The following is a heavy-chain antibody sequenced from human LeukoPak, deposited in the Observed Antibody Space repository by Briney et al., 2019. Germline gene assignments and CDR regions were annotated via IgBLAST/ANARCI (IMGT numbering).Heavy chain of an antibody. CDR2: IYYNGGT. J-gene: IGHJ4*02. CDR3: VRSRNSEQYSFDY. V-gene: IGHV4-31*01. CDR1: GGSISSGDYY. Sequence: SETLSLTCTVAGGSISSGDYYWTWIRQHPGKGLEWIGYIYYNGGTYYNPSLKSLVTISADTSKNQFSLKLTSVTGADTAMYYCVRSRNSEQYSFDYWGQGVLVTVSS. D-gene: IGHD1-26*01.